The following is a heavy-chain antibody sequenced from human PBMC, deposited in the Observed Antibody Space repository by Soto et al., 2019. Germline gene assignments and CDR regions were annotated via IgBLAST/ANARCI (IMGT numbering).Heavy chain of an antibody. CDR2: IIPIFGTP. CDR3: ARRGDFPVKDYSRDYYGMDV. CDR1: GGTFISYA. D-gene: IGHD4-4*01. Sequence: QVQLVQSGAEVKRTGSSVTVSCKASGGTFISYAINWVRQAPGQGLEWMGGIIPIFGTPNYAQKFQGRVTITADESTTTAYMQLSSLRSDDTAVYYCARRGDFPVKDYSRDYYGMDVWGQGTTVTVSS. J-gene: IGHJ6*02. V-gene: IGHV1-69*01.